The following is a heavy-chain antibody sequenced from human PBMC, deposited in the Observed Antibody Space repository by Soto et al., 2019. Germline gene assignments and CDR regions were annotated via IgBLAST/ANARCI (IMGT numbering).Heavy chain of an antibody. J-gene: IGHJ3*02. CDR2: INAGNGNT. CDR1: GYTFTSYA. D-gene: IGHD2-2*01. V-gene: IGHV1-3*01. CDR3: ARDLGYCSSTSCYLDAFDI. Sequence: QVQLVQSGAEVKKPGASVKVSCKASGYTFTSYAMHWVRQAPGQRLEWMGWINAGNGNTKYSQKFPGRVTITRDTSASTAYMELSSLRSEDTAVYYCARDLGYCSSTSCYLDAFDIWGQGTMVTVSS.